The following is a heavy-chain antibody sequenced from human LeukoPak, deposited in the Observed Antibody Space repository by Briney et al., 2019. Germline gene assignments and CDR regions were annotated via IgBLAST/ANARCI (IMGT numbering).Heavy chain of an antibody. CDR3: ATGLGYRVRVTDPDAFDI. CDR2: FDPEDGET. Sequence: ASVKVSCKVSGYTLTDLSMHWVRQAPGRWLEWMVGFDPEDGETIYAQKFQGRVTMTEDTSTDTAYMELSSLRSEDTAVYYCATGLGYRVRVTDPDAFDIWGQGTMVTVSS. CDR1: GYTLTDLS. J-gene: IGHJ3*02. D-gene: IGHD5-24*01. V-gene: IGHV1-24*01.